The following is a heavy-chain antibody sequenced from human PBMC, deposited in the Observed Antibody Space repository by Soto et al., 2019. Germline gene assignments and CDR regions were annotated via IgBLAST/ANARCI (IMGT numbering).Heavy chain of an antibody. CDR1: GFTVSSNY. CDR3: ARGERQQWLVQLLY. CDR2: IYSGGST. J-gene: IGHJ4*02. D-gene: IGHD6-19*01. Sequence: GGSLRLSCAASGFTVSSNYMSWVRQAPGKGLEWVSVIYSGGSTYYADSVKGRFTISRHNSKNTLYLQMNSLRADDTAVYYCARGERQQWLVQLLYWGQGTLVTVSS. V-gene: IGHV3-53*04.